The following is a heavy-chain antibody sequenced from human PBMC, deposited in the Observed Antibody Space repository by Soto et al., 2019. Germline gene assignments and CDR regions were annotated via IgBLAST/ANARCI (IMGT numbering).Heavy chain of an antibody. J-gene: IGHJ4*02. CDR2: TYYRSKYYY. D-gene: IGHD3-16*01. CDR3: ARGGVSRSSPRSGFDD. CDR1: AESVYSNSAA. V-gene: IGHV6-1*01. Sequence: TLSLTCATSAESVYSNSAAWNWLKQSASRGLEGLGRTYYRSKYYYEYVQSVKSRMTMNPDKSNYHFSLHLNSVIPYDTGVYYCARGGVSRSSPRSGFDDWGLGTLVTV.